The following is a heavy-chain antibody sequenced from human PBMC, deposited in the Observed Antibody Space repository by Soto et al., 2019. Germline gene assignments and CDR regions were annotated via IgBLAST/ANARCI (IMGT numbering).Heavy chain of an antibody. CDR2: IYYTGST. V-gene: IGHV4-61*01. J-gene: IGHJ5*02. CDR3: ASTLYYSGGISSFHP. CDR1: GGSVSSDNYY. D-gene: IGHD2-15*01. Sequence: QVQLQESGPGLVKPSETLSLTCTVSGGSVSSDNYYWGWIRQPPGKGLEWIGFIYYTGSTSYNPSLKRRVTISMDKSKRQFSLKSPSVTAAYTAGYYYASTLYYSGGISSFHPWGQGTLVTVSS.